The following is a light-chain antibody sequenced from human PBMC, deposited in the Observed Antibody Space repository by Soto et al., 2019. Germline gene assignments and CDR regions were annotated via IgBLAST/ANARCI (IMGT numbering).Light chain of an antibody. V-gene: IGKV1-39*01. CDR1: QSISSY. Sequence: DIQMTQSPSSLSASVGDRVTITCRASQSISSYLNWYQQKPGKAPKLLIYAASGLQSGVPSRFSGSGSVTDFTLTISSLQPEDSATYYCQQSYSTPYTFGQGTKLEIK. CDR2: AAS. CDR3: QQSYSTPYT. J-gene: IGKJ2*01.